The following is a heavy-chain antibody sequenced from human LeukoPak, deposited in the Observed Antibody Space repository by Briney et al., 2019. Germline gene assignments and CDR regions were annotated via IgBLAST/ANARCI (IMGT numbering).Heavy chain of an antibody. CDR3: ARAGQGYCTSASCYLSLDY. Sequence: SETLSLTCAVSGDSISSRYWWTWVRQPPGKGVGWIGQIHNVGFTNYNPSLKSRVTISLDKSKNHFSLNLNSVTAADTAVYYCARAGQGYCTSASCYLSLDYWGQGTLVTVSS. J-gene: IGHJ4*02. CDR2: IHNVGFT. D-gene: IGHD2-2*01. V-gene: IGHV4-4*02. CDR1: GDSISSRYW.